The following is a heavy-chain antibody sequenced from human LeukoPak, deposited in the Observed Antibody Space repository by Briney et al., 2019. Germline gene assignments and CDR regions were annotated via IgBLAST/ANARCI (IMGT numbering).Heavy chain of an antibody. CDR2: IYYSGST. CDR3: ARGCSAGTPHNWFDP. D-gene: IGHD6-13*01. J-gene: IGHJ5*02. CDR1: GGSISGYY. Sequence: PSETLSLTCAVSGGSISGYYWSWIRQPPGKGLEWIGYIYYSGSTNYNPSLKSRVTISVDTSKNQFSLKLSSVTAADTAVYYCARGCSAGTPHNWFDPWGQGTLVTVSS. V-gene: IGHV4-59*01.